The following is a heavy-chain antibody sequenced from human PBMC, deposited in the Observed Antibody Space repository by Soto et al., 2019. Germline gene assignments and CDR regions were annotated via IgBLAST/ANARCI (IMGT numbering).Heavy chain of an antibody. D-gene: IGHD2-2*01. CDR3: AKVAPLGFIVVVPAAHFDY. CDR1: GFTFSSYA. V-gene: IGHV3-23*01. CDR2: ISGSGGST. J-gene: IGHJ4*02. Sequence: GGSLRLSCAASGFTFSSYAMSWVRQAPGKGLEWVSAISGSGGSTYYADSVKGRFTISRDNSKNTLYLRMNSLRAEDTAVYYCAKVAPLGFIVVVPAAHFDYWGQGTLVTVSS.